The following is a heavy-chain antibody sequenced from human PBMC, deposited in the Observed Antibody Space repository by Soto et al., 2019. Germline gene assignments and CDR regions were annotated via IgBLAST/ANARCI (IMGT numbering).Heavy chain of an antibody. V-gene: IGHV3-48*01. CDR2: ISSSSSTI. CDR1: GFTFSSYS. D-gene: IGHD2-2*01. J-gene: IGHJ4*02. Sequence: EVQLVESGGGLVQPGGSLRLSCAASGFTFSSYSMNWVRQAPGKGLEWVSYISSSSSTIYYADSVKGRFTISRDNAKNLLYLQMNSLRAEDTAVYYCASSYCSSTSCNEVLDYWGQGTLVTVSS. CDR3: ASSYCSSTSCNEVLDY.